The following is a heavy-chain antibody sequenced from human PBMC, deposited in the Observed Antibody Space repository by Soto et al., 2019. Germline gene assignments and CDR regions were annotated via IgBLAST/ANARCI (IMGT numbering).Heavy chain of an antibody. CDR1: GGSMSSGGFN. Sequence: PSETLSLTCTVSGGSMSSGGFNWSWIRQHPGKGLEWIGYIYYSGSTSYNPSLKSRVTISVDTSKNQFSLKLNSVTAADTAVYYCARSAPVYGMDVWGQGTTVTVSS. CDR3: ARSAPVYGMDV. CDR2: IYYSGST. V-gene: IGHV4-31*02. J-gene: IGHJ6*02.